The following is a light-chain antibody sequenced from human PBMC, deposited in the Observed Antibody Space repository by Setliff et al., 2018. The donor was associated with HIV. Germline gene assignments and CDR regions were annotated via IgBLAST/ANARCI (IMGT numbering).Light chain of an antibody. Sequence: QAVVTQEPSLTVSPGGTVTLTCGSSTGAVTSGHYPYWFQLKPGQAPRTLIHDTSNKESWTPARFSGSLLGGKAALTLSGAQPEDEAAYYCFLTYSGARRVFGGGTKVTVL. V-gene: IGLV7-46*01. CDR1: TGAVTSGHY. J-gene: IGLJ3*02. CDR3: FLTYSGARRV. CDR2: DTS.